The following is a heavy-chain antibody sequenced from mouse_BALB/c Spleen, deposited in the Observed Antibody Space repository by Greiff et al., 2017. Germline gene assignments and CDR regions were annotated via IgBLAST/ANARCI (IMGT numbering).Heavy chain of an antibody. Sequence: EVKLMESGPGLVKPSQSLSLTCTVTGYSITSDYAWNWIRQFPGNKLEWMGYISYSGSTSYNPSLKSRISITRDTSKNQFFLQLNSVTTEDTATYYCARSPYYGSRGGFAYWGQGTLVTVSA. CDR2: ISYSGST. CDR3: ARSPYYGSRGGFAY. J-gene: IGHJ3*01. D-gene: IGHD1-1*01. V-gene: IGHV3-2*02. CDR1: GYSITSDYA.